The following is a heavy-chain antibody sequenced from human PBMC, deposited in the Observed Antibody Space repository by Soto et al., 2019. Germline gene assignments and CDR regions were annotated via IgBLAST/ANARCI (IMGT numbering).Heavy chain of an antibody. V-gene: IGHV3-23*01. Sequence: EVQLLESGGGLVQPGGSLRLSCAASGFTFSSYAMSWVRQAPGKGLEWVSAISGSGGSTYYADSVKGRFTISRDNSKNTLYLQMNSLRAEDTAVYYCVKDPVYDYGDPATSDYWGQGTLVTVSS. J-gene: IGHJ4*02. CDR3: VKDPVYDYGDPATSDY. CDR2: ISGSGGST. CDR1: GFTFSSYA. D-gene: IGHD4-17*01.